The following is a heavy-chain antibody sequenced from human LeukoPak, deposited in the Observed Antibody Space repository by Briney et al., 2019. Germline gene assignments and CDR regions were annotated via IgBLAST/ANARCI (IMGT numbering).Heavy chain of an antibody. CDR2: ISGRGGNT. D-gene: IGHD1-26*01. CDR3: AKGAVGTTFGYYFDY. V-gene: IGHV3-23*01. CDR1: GFTFSNYA. Sequence: PGGSLRLSCAASGFTFSNYAMSWVRQAPGKGLEWVSGISGRGGNTYYADSVKGRFTISRDNSDNTLYLQLISPRADDTAVYYCAKGAVGTTFGYYFDYWGQGTLVTVSS. J-gene: IGHJ4*02.